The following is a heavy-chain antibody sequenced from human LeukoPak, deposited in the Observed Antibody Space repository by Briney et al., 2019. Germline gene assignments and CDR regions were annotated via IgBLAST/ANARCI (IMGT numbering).Heavy chain of an antibody. Sequence: GGSLRLSCAASGFTFSRYWMSWVRQAPGKGPEWVAHINPDASEKYYVDSVEGRFTISRDNAENSLYLQMNSLRAEDTAVYYCLVSATARGGVDYWGQGTLVTVSS. V-gene: IGHV3-7*01. CDR3: LVSATARGGVDY. D-gene: IGHD1-1*01. CDR1: GFTFSRYW. J-gene: IGHJ4*02. CDR2: INPDASEK.